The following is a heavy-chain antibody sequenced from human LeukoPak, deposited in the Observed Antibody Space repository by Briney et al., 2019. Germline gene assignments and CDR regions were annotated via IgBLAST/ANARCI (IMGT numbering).Heavy chain of an antibody. CDR2: IYNSGKT. V-gene: IGHV4-39*01. CDR3: ARLLRGGNSGYWFDP. CDR1: GGSLSSGSYY. D-gene: IGHD4-23*01. J-gene: IGHJ5*02. Sequence: SETLSLTCTVSGGSLSSGSYYWGWIRQPPGKGLEWIGNIYNSGKTDYNPPLKSRVSISVDTSKNQFSLKLTSVTAADTAVFYCARLLRGGNSGYWFDPWGQGTLLTVSS.